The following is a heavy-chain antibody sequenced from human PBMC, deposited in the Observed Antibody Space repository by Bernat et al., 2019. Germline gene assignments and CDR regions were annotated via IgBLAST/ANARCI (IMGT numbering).Heavy chain of an antibody. CDR2: IYPGDSDT. J-gene: IGHJ4*02. CDR3: VRQDGSGLYYFDY. D-gene: IGHD3-10*01. CDR1: GYSFTYYW. V-gene: IGHV5-51*01. Sequence: EVQLVQSGADVKKPGESLKISCKGSGYSFTYYWIGWVCQMPGKGLEWMGIIYPGDSDTRYSPSFQGQVTISVDKSITTAYLQWSSLKVSDAAIYYCVRQDGSGLYYFDYWGQGTLVTVSS.